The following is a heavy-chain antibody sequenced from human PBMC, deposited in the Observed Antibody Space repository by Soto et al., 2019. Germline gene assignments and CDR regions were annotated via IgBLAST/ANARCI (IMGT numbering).Heavy chain of an antibody. V-gene: IGHV3-23*01. CDR3: AKGPYSSGWYGLYFDY. J-gene: IGHJ4*02. CDR2: FSGSGGST. Sequence: PGGSLRLSCAASGFTFSSYAMSWVRQAPGKGLEWVSAFSGSGGSTYYADSVKGRFTISRDNSKNTLYLQMNSLRAEDTAVYYCAKGPYSSGWYGLYFDYWGQGTLVTVSS. CDR1: GFTFSSYA. D-gene: IGHD6-19*01.